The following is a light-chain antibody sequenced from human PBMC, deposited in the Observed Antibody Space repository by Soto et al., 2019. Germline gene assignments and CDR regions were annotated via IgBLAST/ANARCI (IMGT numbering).Light chain of an antibody. V-gene: IGLV2-14*01. CDR1: SSDVGGYNY. J-gene: IGLJ3*02. Sequence: QSALTQPASVSGSPGQSITISCTGTSSDVGGYNYVSWYQQHPGKAPKLMIYEVSNRPSGVSNRFSGSKSGNTASLTISGLQAEDEADYCCGSYTSSSTRVFGGGTKLTVL. CDR3: GSYTSSSTRV. CDR2: EVS.